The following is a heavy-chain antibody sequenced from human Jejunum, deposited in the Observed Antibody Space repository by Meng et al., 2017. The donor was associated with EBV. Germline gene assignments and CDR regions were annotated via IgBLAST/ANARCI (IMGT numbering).Heavy chain of an antibody. Sequence: QVQLQESGPGLVKPSGXXXXXCXVSGGSVNSGTYYWSWIRQPPGKGLEWIGYFYHSGGTNYNSSLKSRITISADTSRNQFSLSLSSVTAADTAVYYCTREGGLHELSFVGYWGQGTLVTVSS. CDR1: GGSVNSGTYY. CDR3: TREGGLHELSFVGY. CDR2: FYHSGGT. V-gene: IGHV4-61*01. J-gene: IGHJ4*02. D-gene: IGHD3-16*02.